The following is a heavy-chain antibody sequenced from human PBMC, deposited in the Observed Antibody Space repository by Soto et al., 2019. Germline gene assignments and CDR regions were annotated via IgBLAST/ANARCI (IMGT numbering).Heavy chain of an antibody. CDR3: AKDSGSYSDRSY. J-gene: IGHJ4*02. V-gene: IGHV3-43*01. CDR2: ISWDGGST. Sequence: PGESLRLSCAASGFTFDYYTMHWVRQAPGKGLEWVSLISWDGGSTYYADSVKGRFTISRDNSKNSLYLQMNSLRTEDTALYYCAKDSGSYSDRSYWGQGTLVTVSS. D-gene: IGHD1-26*01. CDR1: GFTFDYYT.